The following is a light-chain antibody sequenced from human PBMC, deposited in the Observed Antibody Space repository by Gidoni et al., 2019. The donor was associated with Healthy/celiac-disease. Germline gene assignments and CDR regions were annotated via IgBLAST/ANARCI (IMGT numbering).Light chain of an antibody. CDR1: QSVSSY. CDR3: QQRSNWPPRGT. Sequence: ELVLTQSPATLSLSPGERATLSCRASQSVSSYLAWYQQKPGQAPRLLIYDASNRATGIPARFSGSGSGTDFTLTISSLEPEDFAVYYCQQRSNWPPRGTFGQGTKLEIK. J-gene: IGKJ2*01. V-gene: IGKV3-11*01. CDR2: DAS.